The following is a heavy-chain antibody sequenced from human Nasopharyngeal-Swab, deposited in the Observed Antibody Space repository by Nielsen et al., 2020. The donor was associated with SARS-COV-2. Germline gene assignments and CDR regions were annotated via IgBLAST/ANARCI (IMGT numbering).Heavy chain of an antibody. CDR3: ARVVIGTPAYGSGTIDY. V-gene: IGHV4-34*01. Sequence: WIRQPPGKGLEWIGEINHSGSTNYNPSLKSRVTISVDTSKKQMSLKLSSGTAADTAVYYCARVVIGTPAYGSGTIDYWGQGTLVTVSS. D-gene: IGHD3-10*01. CDR2: INHSGST. J-gene: IGHJ4*02.